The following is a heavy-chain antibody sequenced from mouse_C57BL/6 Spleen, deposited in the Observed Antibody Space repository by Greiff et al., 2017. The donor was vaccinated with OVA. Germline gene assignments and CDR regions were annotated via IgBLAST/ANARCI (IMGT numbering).Heavy chain of an antibody. CDR3: TRHGDY. Sequence: LQESGAELVRPGASVTLSCKASGYTFTDYEMHWVKQTPVHGLEWIGAIDPETGGTAYNQKFKGKAILTADKSSSTAYMELRSLTSEDSAVYYCTRHGDYWGQGTTLTVSS. V-gene: IGHV1-15*01. J-gene: IGHJ2*01. CDR2: IDPETGGT. CDR1: GYTFTDYE.